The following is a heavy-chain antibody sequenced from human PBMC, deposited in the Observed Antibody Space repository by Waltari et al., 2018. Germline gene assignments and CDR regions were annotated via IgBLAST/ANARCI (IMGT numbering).Heavy chain of an antibody. D-gene: IGHD3-3*01. J-gene: IGHJ4*02. V-gene: IGHV3-21*01. Sequence: EVQLVESGGGLVKPGGSLRLSCAASGSTSSSYSMNWFRRAPGKGLEWSSSISSSSSYIYYADSVKGRFTISRDNAKNSLYLQMNSLRAEDTAVYYCARASQTYYDFWSGSPPFDYWGQGTLVTVSS. CDR2: ISSSSSYI. CDR3: ARASQTYYDFWSGSPPFDY. CDR1: GSTSSSYS.